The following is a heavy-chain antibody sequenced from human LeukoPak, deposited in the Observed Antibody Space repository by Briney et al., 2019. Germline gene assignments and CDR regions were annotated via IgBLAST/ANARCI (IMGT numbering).Heavy chain of an antibody. J-gene: IGHJ4*02. CDR2: ISAYNGNT. CDR3: ARASITMIVVVHDDY. CDR1: GYTFTSYG. D-gene: IGHD3-22*01. Sequence: ASVKVSCKASGYTFTSYGISWVRQAPGQGLEWMGWISAYNGNTNYAQKLQGRVTMTTDTSTSTAYMELRSLRSDDTAVYYCARASITMIVVVHDDYWGQGTLVTVSS. V-gene: IGHV1-18*01.